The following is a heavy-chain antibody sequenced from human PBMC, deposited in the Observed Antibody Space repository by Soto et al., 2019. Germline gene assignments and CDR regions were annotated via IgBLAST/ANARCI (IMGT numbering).Heavy chain of an antibody. Sequence: EVQLLESGGGLVQPGGSLRLSCAASGLTVSSYAMSWVRQAPGKGLEWVSGISGSGISTYYADSVKGRFTISRDNSKNTLYLQMNRLRAEDPAVYYCAKNSESSAYSSFDYLGQGTLVTFSS. J-gene: IGHJ4*02. CDR3: AKNSESSAYSSFDY. CDR2: ISGSGIST. CDR1: GLTVSSYA. D-gene: IGHD3-22*01. V-gene: IGHV3-23*01.